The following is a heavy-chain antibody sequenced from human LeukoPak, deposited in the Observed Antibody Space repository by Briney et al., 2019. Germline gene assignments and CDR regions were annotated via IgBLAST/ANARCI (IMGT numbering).Heavy chain of an antibody. V-gene: IGHV3-64D*06. CDR1: GFTFGSFA. CDR2: TTGNGVGT. CDR3: AKDSYSSSWYYFDY. Sequence: GGSLRLSCSASGFTFGSFAMHWVRQAQGKGLEYVSATTGNGVGTYYADSVKGRFTISRDNSKNTLYLQMSSLRTEDTAVYYCAKDSYSSSWYYFDYWGQGTLVTVSS. J-gene: IGHJ4*02. D-gene: IGHD6-13*01.